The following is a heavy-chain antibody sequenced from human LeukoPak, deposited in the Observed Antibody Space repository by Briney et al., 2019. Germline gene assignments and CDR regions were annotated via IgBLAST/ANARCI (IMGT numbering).Heavy chain of an antibody. CDR1: GYTFTDYY. Sequence: ASVKVSCKASGYTFTDYYMHWVRQAPGQGLEWMGWINLNGGGTKLAQKFQGRVTMTRDSSISTAYMDLNTLTADDTAIYYCARSRRYGSGSYVDYWGPGTLVTVSS. D-gene: IGHD3-10*01. CDR2: INLNGGGT. J-gene: IGHJ4*02. V-gene: IGHV1-2*02. CDR3: ARSRRYGSGSYVDY.